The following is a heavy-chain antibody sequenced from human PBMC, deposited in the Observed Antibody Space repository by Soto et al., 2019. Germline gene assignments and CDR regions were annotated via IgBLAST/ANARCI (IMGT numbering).Heavy chain of an antibody. J-gene: IGHJ4*02. CDR1: GFTFSSYA. Sequence: QVQLAESGGGVVQPGRSLRLSCAASGFTFSSYAIHWVRQAPGKGLEWVAVVSYDGNNIYYADSVKGRFTIARDNSKNGLYLHMNSLRADDTAVYACAGGQSVSSSWCLGYWGQGTLVTVSS. CDR3: AGGQSVSSSWCLGY. CDR2: VSYDGNNI. V-gene: IGHV3-30-3*01. D-gene: IGHD6-13*01.